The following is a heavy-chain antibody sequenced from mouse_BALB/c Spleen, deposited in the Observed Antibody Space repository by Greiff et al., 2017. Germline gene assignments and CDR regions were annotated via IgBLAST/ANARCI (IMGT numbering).Heavy chain of an antibody. J-gene: IGHJ1*01. D-gene: IGHD1-1*01. V-gene: IGHV2-9*02. Sequence: QVQLQQSGPGLVQPSQSLSITCTVSGFSLTSYGVHWVRQPPGKGLEWLGVIWAGGSTNYNSALMSRLSISKDNSKSQVFLKMNSLQTDDTAMYYCARDQYYGSSNWYFDVWGAGTTVTVSS. CDR1: GFSLTSYG. CDR2: IWAGGST. CDR3: ARDQYYGSSNWYFDV.